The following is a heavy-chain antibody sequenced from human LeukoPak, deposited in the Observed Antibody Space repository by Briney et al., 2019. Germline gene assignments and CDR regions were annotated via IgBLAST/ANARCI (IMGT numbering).Heavy chain of an antibody. Sequence: PGGSLRLSCAASGFTFSSYWMHWVRQAPGKGLVWVSRINSDGSSTSYADSVKGRFTISRDNAKNTLYPQMNSLRAEDTAVYYCARPQYYYDSSGDDAFDIWGQGTMVTVSS. V-gene: IGHV3-74*01. CDR1: GFTFSSYW. CDR2: INSDGSST. J-gene: IGHJ3*02. CDR3: ARPQYYYDSSGDDAFDI. D-gene: IGHD3-22*01.